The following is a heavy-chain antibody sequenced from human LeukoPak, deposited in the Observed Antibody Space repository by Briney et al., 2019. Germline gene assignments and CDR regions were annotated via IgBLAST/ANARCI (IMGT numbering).Heavy chain of an antibody. CDR1: GGSISSYY. CDR2: IYYSGST. D-gene: IGHD6-13*01. J-gene: IGHJ4*02. V-gene: IGHV4-59*01. Sequence: SETLSLTCTVSGGSISSYYWSWIRQPPGKGLEWIGYIYYSGSTNYNPSLKSRVTISVDTSKNQFSLNLGSVTAADSAVYYCARFLSGSWFFDYWGQGSLVTVSS. CDR3: ARFLSGSWFFDY.